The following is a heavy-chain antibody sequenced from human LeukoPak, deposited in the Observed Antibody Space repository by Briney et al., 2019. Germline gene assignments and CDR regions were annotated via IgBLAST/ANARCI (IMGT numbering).Heavy chain of an antibody. J-gene: IGHJ5*02. CDR2: INHSGST. D-gene: IGHD2-21*01. CDR3: ARVGDSGGFDH. Sequence: SETLSLTCAVYGGSFSGYYWSWIRQPPGKGLEWIGEINHSGSTNYNPSLKSRVTISVDTSKNQFSLKLSSVTAADTAVYYCARVGDSGGFDHWGQGTLVTVSS. CDR1: GGSFSGYY. V-gene: IGHV4-34*01.